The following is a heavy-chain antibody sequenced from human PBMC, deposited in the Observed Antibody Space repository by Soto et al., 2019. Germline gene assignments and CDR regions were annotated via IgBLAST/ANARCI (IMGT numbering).Heavy chain of an antibody. J-gene: IGHJ6*02. CDR2: IYSGGST. CDR3: ARDQLAPTYYYYGMDV. V-gene: IGHV3-53*01. Sequence: SLRLSCAASGFAVSSNYMSWVRQAPGKGLEWVSVIYSGGSTYYADSVKGRFTISRDNSKNTLYLQMNSLRAEDTAVYYCARDQLAPTYYYYGMDVWGQGTTVTVS. CDR1: GFAVSSNY.